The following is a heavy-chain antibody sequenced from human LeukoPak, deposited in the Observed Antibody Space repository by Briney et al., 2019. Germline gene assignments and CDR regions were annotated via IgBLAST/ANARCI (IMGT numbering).Heavy chain of an antibody. V-gene: IGHV3-64*01. J-gene: IGHJ4*02. CDR2: ISSNGGST. CDR3: ARVALNGDFDY. CDR1: GFTFSSYA. Sequence: GGSLRLSCAASGFTFSSYAMHWVRQAPGKGLEYVSAISSNGGSTYYANSVKGRFTISRDSSKNTLYLQMSSLRAEDMAVYYCARVALNGDFDYWGQGTLVTVSS. D-gene: IGHD7-27*01.